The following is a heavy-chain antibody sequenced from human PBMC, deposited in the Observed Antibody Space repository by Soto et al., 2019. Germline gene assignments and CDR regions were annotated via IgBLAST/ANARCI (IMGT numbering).Heavy chain of an antibody. CDR3: ANGGWGAYYFDY. CDR1: GFTFNNYW. V-gene: IGHV3-74*01. D-gene: IGHD1-26*01. Sequence: DVQLVESGGGLVQPGGSLRLSCAASGFTFNNYWMHWVRQAPGKGLVWVSRIKYDGSSTSYADPVKGRFTISRDNAKNILGLPMNSLRRADTAVYYCANGGWGAYYFDYWGQGTLVTVSS. CDR2: IKYDGSST. J-gene: IGHJ4*02.